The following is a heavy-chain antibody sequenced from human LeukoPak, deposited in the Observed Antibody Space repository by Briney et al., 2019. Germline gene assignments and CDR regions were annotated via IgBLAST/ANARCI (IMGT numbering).Heavy chain of an antibody. CDR3: ARDRGELRTSYYHYYGMAV. Sequence: SETLSLTCAVSGGSISSYYWSWSRQPPPRGLEWIGDIYYSGSTNYNPSLKSRGTISVDTSKNQFSLKLSSITTADTPGYYWARDRGELRTSYYHYYGMAVGGQGTTVTASS. D-gene: IGHD1-7*01. CDR2: IYYSGST. CDR1: GGSISSYY. V-gene: IGHV4-59*01. J-gene: IGHJ6*01.